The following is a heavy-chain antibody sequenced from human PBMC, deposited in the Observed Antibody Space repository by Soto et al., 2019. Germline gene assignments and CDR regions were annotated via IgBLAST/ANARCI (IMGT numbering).Heavy chain of an antibody. CDR1: GFNFNKYA. J-gene: IGHJ4*02. CDR3: AKADGQQWLLPHLEN. D-gene: IGHD6-19*01. V-gene: IGHV3-23*01. CDR2: ISGRGGTA. Sequence: EVQLLESGGGLVRPGEPLRRSCAASGFNFNKYAMSRVRQAPGDGLEWVSGISGRGGTASYADHVKGRFTIARDDAKNTLYLDMNSLRVEDTAEYYCAKADGQQWLLPHLENWGQGTLVTVS.